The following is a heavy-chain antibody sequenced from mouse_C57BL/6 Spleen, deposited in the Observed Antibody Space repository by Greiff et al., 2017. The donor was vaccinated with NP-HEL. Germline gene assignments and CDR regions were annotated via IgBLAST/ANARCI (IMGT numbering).Heavy chain of an antibody. CDR1: GYTFTSYG. D-gene: IGHD2-4*01. V-gene: IGHV1-81*01. CDR3: ERADYDDYYYAMDY. CDR2: IYPRSGNT. J-gene: IGHJ4*01. Sequence: VKLVESGAELARPGASVKLSCKASGYTFTSYGISWVKQRTGQGLEWIGEIYPRSGNTYYNEKFQGKATLTADTSSSTAYMELRSLTSEDSAVYFCERADYDDYYYAMDYWGQGTSVTVSS.